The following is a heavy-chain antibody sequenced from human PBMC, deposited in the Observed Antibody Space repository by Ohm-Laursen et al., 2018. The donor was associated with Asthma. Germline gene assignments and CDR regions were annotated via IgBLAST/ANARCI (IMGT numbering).Heavy chain of an antibody. Sequence: ASVKVSCKASGYTFTSYDINWVRQATGQGLEWMGWMNPNSGNTGYAPKFQDRVTMTTDTSTSTAYMELRGLRSDDTAVYYCARVLSYYDHSSYYDRIDYWGQGSLVTVSS. J-gene: IGHJ4*02. D-gene: IGHD3-22*01. CDR3: ARVLSYYDHSSYYDRIDY. CDR2: MNPNSGNT. CDR1: GYTFTSYD. V-gene: IGHV1-8*01.